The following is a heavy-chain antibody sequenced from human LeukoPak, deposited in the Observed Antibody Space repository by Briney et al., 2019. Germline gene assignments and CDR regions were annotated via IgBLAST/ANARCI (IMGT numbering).Heavy chain of an antibody. D-gene: IGHD5-18*01. J-gene: IGHJ4*02. CDR1: GFTFSSYA. Sequence: GGSLRLSCAASGFTFSSYAMHWVRQAPGKGLEWVASISEDGSNKYYADSVKGRFTISRDNSKNTLYLQMNSLRAEDTAVYYCAGRGYSYGAFVYWGQGTLVTVSS. CDR2: ISEDGSNK. V-gene: IGHV3-30*04. CDR3: AGRGYSYGAFVY.